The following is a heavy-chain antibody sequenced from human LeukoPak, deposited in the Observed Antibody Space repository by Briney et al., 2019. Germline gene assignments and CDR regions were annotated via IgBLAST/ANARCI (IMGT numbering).Heavy chain of an antibody. CDR1: GFTFSSYS. CDR2: ISSSSNTI. CDR3: ARDRCFGEHLPLAFDI. J-gene: IGHJ3*02. Sequence: GGSLRLSCAASGFTFSSYSLSWVRQAPGKGLEWVSYISSSSNTIYYADSVKGRFTISRDNAKNSLYLQMNSLRAEDTAVYYCARDRCFGEHLPLAFDIWGQGTMVTVSS. V-gene: IGHV3-48*01. D-gene: IGHD3-10*01.